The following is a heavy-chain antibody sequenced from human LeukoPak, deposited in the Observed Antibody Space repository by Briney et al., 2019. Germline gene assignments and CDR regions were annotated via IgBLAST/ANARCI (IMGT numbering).Heavy chain of an antibody. V-gene: IGHV4-31*03. CDR3: ARIMLSGRDFDC. CDR1: GGSISSGGYY. Sequence: SETLSLTCTVSGGSISSGGYYWSWIRQHPGKGLEWIGHIYYSGSTYYNPSLKSRGIISVETSKNQFSLKLSSVTAADTAVYYWARIMLSGRDFDCWGQGPLVTVSS. J-gene: IGHJ4*02. D-gene: IGHD3-10*01. CDR2: IYYSGST.